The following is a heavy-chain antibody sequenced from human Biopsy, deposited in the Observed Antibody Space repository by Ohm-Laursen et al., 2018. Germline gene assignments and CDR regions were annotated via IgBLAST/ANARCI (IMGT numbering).Heavy chain of an antibody. CDR2: IWYDGSSE. J-gene: IGHJ6*02. V-gene: IGHV3-33*01. D-gene: IGHD1-26*01. Sequence: SLRLSCAAPGFTFSVYAMHWVRQAPGKGLEWVAIIWYDGSSEYYADSVKGRFTISRDNSKNTVYLQMNSLRVEDTAVYYCARDPIVGSKADGMDVWGQGTTVTVSS. CDR1: GFTFSVYA. CDR3: ARDPIVGSKADGMDV.